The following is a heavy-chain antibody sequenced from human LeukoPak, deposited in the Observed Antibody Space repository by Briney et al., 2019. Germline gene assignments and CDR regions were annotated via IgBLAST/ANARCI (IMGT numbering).Heavy chain of an antibody. CDR2: MNPDNGDT. Sequence: ASVKVSCKASGYTFTSYGISWVRQAPGQGLEWMGWMNPDNGDTNYAQKFQGRVAMTRDTAVSTAYMELSSLGSGDTAVYHCARNRGSDYDMDVWGQGTAVTVSS. D-gene: IGHD2/OR15-2a*01. CDR3: ARNRGSDYDMDV. V-gene: IGHV1-18*01. CDR1: GYTFTSYG. J-gene: IGHJ6*02.